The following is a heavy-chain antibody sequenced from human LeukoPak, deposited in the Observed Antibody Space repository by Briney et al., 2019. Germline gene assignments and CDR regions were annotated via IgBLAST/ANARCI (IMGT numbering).Heavy chain of an antibody. CDR3: ARGYCSSTSCQFDY. D-gene: IGHD2-2*01. Sequence: GASVKVSCKASGYTFTSYGISWVGQAPGQGLEWMGWISAYNGNTNYAQKLQGRVTMTTDTSTSTAYMELRSLRSDDTAVYYCARGYCSSTSCQFDYWGQGTLVTVSS. CDR2: ISAYNGNT. J-gene: IGHJ4*02. V-gene: IGHV1-18*01. CDR1: GYTFTSYG.